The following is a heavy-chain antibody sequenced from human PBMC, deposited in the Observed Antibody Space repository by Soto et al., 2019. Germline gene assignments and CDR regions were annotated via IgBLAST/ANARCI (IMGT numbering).Heavy chain of an antibody. J-gene: IGHJ5*02. CDR1: GYTFTSYD. V-gene: IGHV1-8*01. CDR3: ARCRTVTKCVWFDP. CDR2: MNPNSGNT. Sequence: QVQLVKSGAEVKKPGASVKVSCKASGYTFTSYDINWVRQATGQGLEWMGWMNPNSGNTGYAQKFQGRVTMTRNTSISTAYMELSSLRSEDTAVYYCARCRTVTKCVWFDPWGQGTLVTVSS. D-gene: IGHD4-4*01.